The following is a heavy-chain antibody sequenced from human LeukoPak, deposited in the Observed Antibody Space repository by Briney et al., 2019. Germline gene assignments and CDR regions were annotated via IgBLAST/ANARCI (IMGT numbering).Heavy chain of an antibody. CDR2: MSYDGFTK. CDR3: ARDRLPSHQDDFDY. Sequence: PGRSLRLSCVASGFTFSASTMHWVRQAPGKGLEWVAVMSYDGFTKYYADSVEGRFTISRDNSKNTLYLQMNSLRPEDTAVYYCARDRLPSHQDDFDYWGQGTLVTVSS. J-gene: IGHJ4*02. V-gene: IGHV3-30*04. D-gene: IGHD3-3*01. CDR1: GFTFSAST.